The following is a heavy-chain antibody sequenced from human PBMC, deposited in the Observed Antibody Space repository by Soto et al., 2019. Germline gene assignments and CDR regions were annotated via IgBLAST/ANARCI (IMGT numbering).Heavy chain of an antibody. CDR3: AREFSRALDY. CDR2: INSDGSAT. V-gene: IGHV3-74*01. CDR1: GFTFTSHW. J-gene: IGHJ4*02. Sequence: PGGSLRLSCAASGFTFTSHWIHWVRQAPGKGLVWVSRINSDGSATNCADSVKGRFTISRDNANNTLYLQMNSLRAEDTAVYYCAREFSRALDYWGQGTLVTVSS.